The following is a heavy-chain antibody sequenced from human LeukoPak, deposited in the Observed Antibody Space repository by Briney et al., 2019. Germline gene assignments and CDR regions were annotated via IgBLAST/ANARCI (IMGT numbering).Heavy chain of an antibody. Sequence: GGSLRLSCAASGFTFSSYAMSWVRQAPGKGLEWVSYISSSGSTIYYADSVKGRFTISRDNAKNSLYLQMNSLRAEDTALYYCARGPRGGSGSSPTDYWGQGTLVTVSS. J-gene: IGHJ4*02. CDR2: ISSSGSTI. D-gene: IGHD3-22*01. V-gene: IGHV3-48*04. CDR1: GFTFSSYA. CDR3: ARGPRGGSGSSPTDY.